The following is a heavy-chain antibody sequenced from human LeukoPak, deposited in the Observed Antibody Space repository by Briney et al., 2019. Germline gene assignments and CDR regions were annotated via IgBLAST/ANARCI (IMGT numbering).Heavy chain of an antibody. CDR3: ARDRKYSASTLVDY. Sequence: PGGSLRLSCAASGFTFSDYYMSWIRQAPGKGLEWVSYISSSSSYTNYADSVKGRFTTSRDNAKNSLYLQMNSLRAEDTAVYYCARDRKYSASTLVDYWGQGTLVTVSS. V-gene: IGHV3-11*05. CDR2: ISSSSSYT. D-gene: IGHD5-12*01. J-gene: IGHJ4*02. CDR1: GFTFSDYY.